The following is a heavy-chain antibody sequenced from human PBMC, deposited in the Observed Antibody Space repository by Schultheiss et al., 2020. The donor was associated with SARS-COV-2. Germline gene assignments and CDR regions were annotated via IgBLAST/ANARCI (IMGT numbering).Heavy chain of an antibody. J-gene: IGHJ4*02. CDR1: GFTFSNAW. Sequence: GESLKISCAASGFTFSNAWMSWVRQAPGKGLEWVGRIKSKTDGGTTDYAAPVKGRFTISRDNAKNSLYLQMNSLRADDTAVYYCARASRRRFTMVRGDYFDYWGQGTLVTVSS. CDR2: IKSKTDGGTT. D-gene: IGHD3-10*01. V-gene: IGHV3-15*01. CDR3: ARASRRRFTMVRGDYFDY.